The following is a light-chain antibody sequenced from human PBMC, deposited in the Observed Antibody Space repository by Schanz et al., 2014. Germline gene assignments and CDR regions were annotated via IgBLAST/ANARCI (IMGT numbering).Light chain of an antibody. CDR3: EQSNRVPFT. J-gene: IGKJ3*01. CDR1: QSVHRNY. V-gene: IGKV3-20*01. Sequence: EIVLTQSPGTLSLSPGERATLSCRASQSVHRNYLAWHQQKPGQAPRLLIYGTSIRATGIPDRFSGSGSGTDFTLTISRLEPEDFATYYCEQSNRVPFTFGPGTEVNVK. CDR2: GTS.